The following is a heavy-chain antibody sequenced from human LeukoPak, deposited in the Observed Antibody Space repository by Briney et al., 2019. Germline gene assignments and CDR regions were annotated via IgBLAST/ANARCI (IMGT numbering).Heavy chain of an antibody. CDR2: IRYDGSNK. CDR1: GFTFSSYG. CDR3: AKTRSGYYYDSSGNNWFDP. V-gene: IGHV3-30*02. J-gene: IGHJ5*02. Sequence: GGSLRLSCAASGFTFSSYGMHWVRQAPGKGLEWVAFIRYDGSNKYYADSVKGRFTISRDNSKNTLYLQMNSLRAEDTAVYYCAKTRSGYYYDSSGNNWFDPWGQGTLVTVSS. D-gene: IGHD3-22*01.